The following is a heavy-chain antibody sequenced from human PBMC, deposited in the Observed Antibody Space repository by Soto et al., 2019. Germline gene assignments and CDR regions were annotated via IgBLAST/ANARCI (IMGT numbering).Heavy chain of an antibody. Sequence: QVQLQESGPGLVKPSGTLSLTCAVSGGSISSSNWWSWVRQPPGKGLEWIGEIYHSGSSNYNPSLKSRVTISVDKSKNQFSLKLSSVTAADTAVYYCAMYYYDSSGYLRVDYWGQGTLVTVSS. CDR2: IYHSGSS. J-gene: IGHJ4*02. D-gene: IGHD3-22*01. V-gene: IGHV4-4*02. CDR1: GGSISSSNW. CDR3: AMYYYDSSGYLRVDY.